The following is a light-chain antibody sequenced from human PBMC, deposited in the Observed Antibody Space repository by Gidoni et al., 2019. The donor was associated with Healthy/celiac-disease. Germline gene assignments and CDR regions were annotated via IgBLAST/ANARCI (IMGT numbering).Light chain of an antibody. CDR1: QGSSSY. V-gene: IGKV1D-8*03. Sequence: VIWMTQSPSLLSASTGDRVTISCRMSQGSSSYLAWYQQKPGTAPELLIYAESTLQSGVPPRFSGSGSGTDFTLTISCLQSEVFATYCCQQYYSFPLTFGGGTQVEIK. J-gene: IGKJ4*01. CDR2: AES. CDR3: QQYYSFPLT.